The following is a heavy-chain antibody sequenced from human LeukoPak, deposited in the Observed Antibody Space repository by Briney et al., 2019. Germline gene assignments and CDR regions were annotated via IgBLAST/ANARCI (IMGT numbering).Heavy chain of an antibody. Sequence: GWSLRLSCAASGFTVSSNYMSWVRQAPGKGLEWVSAISGSGGSTYYADSVKGRFTISRDNSKNTLYLQMNSLRAEDTAVYYCAKVALMVFDSWGQGTLVTVSS. J-gene: IGHJ4*02. CDR1: GFTVSSNY. CDR2: ISGSGGST. CDR3: AKVALMVFDS. D-gene: IGHD2-8*01. V-gene: IGHV3-23*01.